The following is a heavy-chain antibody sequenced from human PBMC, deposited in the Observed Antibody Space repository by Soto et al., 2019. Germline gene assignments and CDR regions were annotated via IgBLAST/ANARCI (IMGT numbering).Heavy chain of an antibody. CDR2: MNPNSGNT. D-gene: IGHD3-16*01. J-gene: IGHJ4*02. CDR3: ARVSRGTAWIFDY. V-gene: IGHV1-8*01. Sequence: GASVKVSCKASGYTFTSYDINWVRQATGQGLEWMGRMNPNSGNTGYAQKFQGRVTMTRNTSISTAYMELSSLRSEDTAVYYCARVSRGTAWIFDYWGQGTLVTVSS. CDR1: GYTFTSYD.